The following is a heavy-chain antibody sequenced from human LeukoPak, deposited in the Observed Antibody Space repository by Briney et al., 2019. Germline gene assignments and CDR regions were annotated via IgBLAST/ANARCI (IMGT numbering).Heavy chain of an antibody. D-gene: IGHD4-23*01. CDR2: ISSSSSYI. Sequence: GGSLRLSCAASGFTFSSYSVYWVRQAPGKGLEWVSSISSSSSYIYYADSVKGRFTISRDNAKNSLYLQMNSLRAEDTAVYYCAKGTTREVYRDWFDAWGQGTLVTVSS. CDR3: AKGTTREVYRDWFDA. CDR1: GFTFSSYS. J-gene: IGHJ5*02. V-gene: IGHV3-21*01.